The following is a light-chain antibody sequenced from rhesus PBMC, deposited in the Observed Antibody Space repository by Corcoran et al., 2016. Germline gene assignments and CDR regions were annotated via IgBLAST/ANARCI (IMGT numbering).Light chain of an antibody. J-gene: IGKJ4*01. Sequence: EVVMTQSPLSLPITPGQPASISCRSSQSLVYSDGKTYLNWLQQKPGQPPRRQSSQVSNRDSGVTDRFSGRGAGTDFTLKISRVEAEDVGVYYCMQGTHLPLTFGGGTKVELK. CDR2: QVS. V-gene: IGKV2S8*01. CDR3: MQGTHLPLT. CDR1: QSLVYSDGKTY.